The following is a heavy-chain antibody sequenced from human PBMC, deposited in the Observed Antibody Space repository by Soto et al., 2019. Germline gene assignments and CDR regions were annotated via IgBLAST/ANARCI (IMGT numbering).Heavy chain of an antibody. Sequence: GESLKISCKGSGYSFTSYWISWVRQMPGKGLEWMGRIDPSDSYTNYSPSFQGHVTISADKSISTAYLQWSSLKASDTAMYYCARLGIAAAGDYYYYGMDVWGQGTTDTVSS. CDR3: ARLGIAAAGDYYYYGMDV. V-gene: IGHV5-10-1*01. J-gene: IGHJ6*02. CDR2: IDPSDSYT. CDR1: GYSFTSYW. D-gene: IGHD6-13*01.